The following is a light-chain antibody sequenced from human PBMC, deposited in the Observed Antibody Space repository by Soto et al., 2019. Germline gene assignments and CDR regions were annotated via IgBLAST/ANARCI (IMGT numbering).Light chain of an antibody. V-gene: IGKV3-20*01. Sequence: EIVLTQSPGTLSLSPGERATLSCRASQSVSSSSLAWYQQRPGQAPRLLIFTASSRATGTPDRFSGSGSGTDFTLTISRLEPEDFAVYYCQLYGSSPPYIFGPGTKVDIK. J-gene: IGKJ2*01. CDR2: TAS. CDR3: QLYGSSPPYI. CDR1: QSVSSSS.